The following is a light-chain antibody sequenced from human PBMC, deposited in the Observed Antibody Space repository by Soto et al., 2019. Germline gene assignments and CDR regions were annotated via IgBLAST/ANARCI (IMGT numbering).Light chain of an antibody. J-gene: IGKJ1*01. V-gene: IGKV3-20*01. Sequence: EIVLTQSPGTLSLSPGERATLSCRASQSLSSSYFAWYQHKPGQPPRLLISGASSRAADIPDRFSGSGSGTDFTLTISSLQSQDFAVYYCQQYNKWPRTFGQGTKVDIK. CDR2: GAS. CDR1: QSLSSSY. CDR3: QQYNKWPRT.